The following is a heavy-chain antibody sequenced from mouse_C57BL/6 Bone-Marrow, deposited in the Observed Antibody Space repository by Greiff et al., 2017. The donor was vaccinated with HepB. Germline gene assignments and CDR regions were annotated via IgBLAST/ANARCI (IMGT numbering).Heavy chain of an antibody. CDR3: ARRKLLYYFDY. J-gene: IGHJ2*01. CDR2: INPNNGGT. Sequence: VQLQQSGPELVKPGASVKISCKASGYTFTDYYMNWVKQSHGKSLEWIGDINPNNGGTSYNQKFKGKATLTVDTSSSTAYMGLRSLTSEDSAVYYCARRKLLYYFDYWGQGTTLTVSS. V-gene: IGHV1-26*01. CDR1: GYTFTDYY.